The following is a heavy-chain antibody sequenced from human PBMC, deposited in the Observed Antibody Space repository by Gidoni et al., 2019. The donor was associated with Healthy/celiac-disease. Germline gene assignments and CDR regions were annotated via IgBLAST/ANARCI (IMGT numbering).Heavy chain of an antibody. J-gene: IGHJ6*02. V-gene: IGHV4-31*03. D-gene: IGHD2-2*01. Sequence: QVQLQESGPGLVKPSQTLSLTCTVSGGSISSGGFYWRWCRHHPGKGLEWIGYIYYSGSSYYNPSIKSRVTISVDTSKNQFSLKLSSVTAADTAVYYCARDFPTGYCSSTSCYASSDGMDVWGQGTTVTVSS. CDR2: IYYSGSS. CDR1: GGSISSGGFY. CDR3: ARDFPTGYCSSTSCYASSDGMDV.